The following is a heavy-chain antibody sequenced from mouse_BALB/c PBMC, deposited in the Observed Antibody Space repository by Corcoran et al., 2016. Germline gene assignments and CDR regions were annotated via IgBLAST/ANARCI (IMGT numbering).Heavy chain of an antibody. CDR2: IDPANGNT. V-gene: IGHV14-3*02. J-gene: IGHJ2*01. CDR1: GFNIKDTY. D-gene: IGHD1-1*01. CDR3: ARRKVITTNDFDY. Sequence: EVQLQQSGAELVKPGASVKLSCTASGFNIKDTYMHWVKQRPEQGLEWIGRIDPANGNTKYDPKFQGKATITADTSSNTAYLQLSSLTSEDTAVYYCARRKVITTNDFDYWGQGTTLTVSS.